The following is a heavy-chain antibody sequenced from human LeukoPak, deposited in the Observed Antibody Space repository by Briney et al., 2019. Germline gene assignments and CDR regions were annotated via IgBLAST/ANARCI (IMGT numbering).Heavy chain of an antibody. J-gene: IGHJ4*02. CDR2: IDYSGST. CDR3: SGHYFDTRDCSSFDF. Sequence: PSETLSLTCTVSGSSISSYYWSWIRQPPGKGLEWIGYIDYSGSTNYNPSLKSRVTISMDTSKNQFSLKLSSVTAADPAVYYCSGHYFDTRDCSSFDFWGQGTLVTVSS. D-gene: IGHD3-22*01. V-gene: IGHV4-59*08. CDR1: GSSISSYY.